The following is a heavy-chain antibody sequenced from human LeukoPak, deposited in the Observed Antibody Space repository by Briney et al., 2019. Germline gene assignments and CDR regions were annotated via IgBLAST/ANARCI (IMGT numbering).Heavy chain of an antibody. CDR1: GGSFSCYY. CDR2: INHSGST. J-gene: IGHJ5*02. V-gene: IGHV4-34*01. D-gene: IGHD6-13*01. Sequence: SETLSLTCAVYGGSFSCYYWSWIRQPPGKGLEWIGEINHSGSTNYNPSLKSRVTISVDTSKNQISLKVSPLTAADTAVYYCATGHYRSSWYLDWLGPWGQGPLVTVSS. CDR3: ATGHYRSSWYLDWLGP.